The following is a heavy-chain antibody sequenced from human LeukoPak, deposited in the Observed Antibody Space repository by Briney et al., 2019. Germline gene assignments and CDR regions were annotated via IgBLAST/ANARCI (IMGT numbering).Heavy chain of an antibody. Sequence: SETLSLTCAVSGGSISSGGYSWSWVRQLPGKGLEWIGYIYHSGSTYYNPSLKSRVTISVDRSKNQFSLKLSSVTAADTAVYYCARDWGGYSGFEFDYWGQGTLVTVSS. CDR2: IYHSGST. D-gene: IGHD2-15*01. CDR3: ARDWGGYSGFEFDY. CDR1: GGSISSGGYS. V-gene: IGHV4-30-2*01. J-gene: IGHJ4*02.